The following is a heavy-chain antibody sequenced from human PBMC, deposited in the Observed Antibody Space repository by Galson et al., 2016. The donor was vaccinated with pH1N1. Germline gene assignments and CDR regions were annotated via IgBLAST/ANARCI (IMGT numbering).Heavy chain of an antibody. D-gene: IGHD6-19*01. CDR1: GFTFDDHA. V-gene: IGHV3-9*03. CDR3: AVGSSVAGPDFFVH. CDR2: ITWNGNII. Sequence: SLRLSCAASGFTFDDHAMHWVRQAPGKGLEWVSGITWNGNIIGYADSVKSRFTIFRANAKNSLYLQMNSLTSDDMALYFCAVGSSVAGPDFFVHWGQGALVTVSS. J-gene: IGHJ4*02.